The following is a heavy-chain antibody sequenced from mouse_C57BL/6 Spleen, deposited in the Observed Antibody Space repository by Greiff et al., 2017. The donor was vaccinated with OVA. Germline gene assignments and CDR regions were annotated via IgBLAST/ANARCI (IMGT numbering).Heavy chain of an antibody. CDR3: ARSSSGYPWFAY. D-gene: IGHD3-2*02. Sequence: QVQLQQPGAELVMPGASVKLSCTASGYTFTSYWMHWVKQRPGQGLEWIGEIDPSDSYTNYNQKFKGKSTLTVDKSSSTAYMQLSSLTSEDSAVYYCARSSSGYPWFAYWGQGTLVTVSA. V-gene: IGHV1-69*01. CDR2: IDPSDSYT. J-gene: IGHJ3*01. CDR1: GYTFTSYW.